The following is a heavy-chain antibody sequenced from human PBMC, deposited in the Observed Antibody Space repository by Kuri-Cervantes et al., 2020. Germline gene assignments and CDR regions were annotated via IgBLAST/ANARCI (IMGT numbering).Heavy chain of an antibody. CDR3: ARSGYVFLVFDY. D-gene: IGHD5-12*01. V-gene: IGHV4-38-2*02. CDR2: INHSGST. CDR1: GYSISSGYY. J-gene: IGHJ4*02. Sequence: SETLSLTCTVSGYSISSGYYWGWIRQPPGKGLEWIGEINHSGSTNYNPSLKSRVTISVDTSKNQFSLKLSSVTAADTAVYYCARSGYVFLVFDYWGQGTLVTVSS.